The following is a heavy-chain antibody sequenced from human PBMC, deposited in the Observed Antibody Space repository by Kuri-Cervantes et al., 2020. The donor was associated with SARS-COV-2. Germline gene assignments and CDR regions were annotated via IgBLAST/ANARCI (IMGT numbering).Heavy chain of an antibody. D-gene: IGHD6-13*01. J-gene: IGHJ6*02. V-gene: IGHV1-18*01. CDR1: GYTFTSYG. Sequence: ASVKVSCKASGYTFTSYGISWVRQAPGQGLEWMGWISAYNGNTNYAQKLQGRVTMTRDTSTSTVYMELSSLRSEDTAVYYCARYGAAAGKGRPVYGMDVWGQGTTVTVSS. CDR3: ARYGAAAGKGRPVYGMDV. CDR2: ISAYNGNT.